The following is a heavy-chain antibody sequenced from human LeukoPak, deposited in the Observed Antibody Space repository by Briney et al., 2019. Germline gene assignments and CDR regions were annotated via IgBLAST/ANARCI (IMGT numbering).Heavy chain of an antibody. V-gene: IGHV4-59*01. Sequence: SETLSLTCTVSGGSISSYYWSWIRQPPGKGLKWIGYIYYSGSTNYNPSLKSRVTISVDTSKNQFSLKLSSVTAADTAVYYCARDKGGYFDYWGQGTLVTVSS. CDR1: GGSISSYY. CDR3: ARDKGGYFDY. J-gene: IGHJ4*02. CDR2: IYYSGST.